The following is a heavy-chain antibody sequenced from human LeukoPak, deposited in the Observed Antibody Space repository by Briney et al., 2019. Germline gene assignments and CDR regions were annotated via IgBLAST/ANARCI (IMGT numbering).Heavy chain of an antibody. V-gene: IGHV3-33*01. CDR1: GFTFSSYG. J-gene: IGHJ6*02. Sequence: GGSLRLSCAASGFTFSSYGMHWVRQAPGKGLEWAAVIWYDGSNKYYADSVKGRFTISRDNSKNTLYLQMNSLRAEDTAVYYCARARTYYDFSPYMRTSYYYGMDVWGQGTTVTVSS. D-gene: IGHD3-3*01. CDR3: ARARTYYDFSPYMRTSYYYGMDV. CDR2: IWYDGSNK.